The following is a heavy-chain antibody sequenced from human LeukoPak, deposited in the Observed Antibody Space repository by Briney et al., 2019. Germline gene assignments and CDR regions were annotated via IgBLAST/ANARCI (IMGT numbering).Heavy chain of an antibody. CDR3: ARKLQQVTNWFDP. J-gene: IGHJ5*02. Sequence: PSETLSLTRIVCGGYVKSISYYCGWISQPPGKGLEWVGSIYYSGSTYYNPSLKSRVTISVATYKNQFSLKPTSSAAADTALYYCARKLQQVTNWFDPWGQGTLVTVSS. CDR1: GGYVKSISYY. D-gene: IGHD6-13*01. CDR2: IYYSGST. V-gene: IGHV4-39*01.